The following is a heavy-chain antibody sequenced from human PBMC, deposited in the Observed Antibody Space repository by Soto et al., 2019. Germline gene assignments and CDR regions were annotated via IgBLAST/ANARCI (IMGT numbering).Heavy chain of an antibody. CDR1: GGSISSYY. CDR2: IYYSGST. Sequence: QVQLQESGPGLVKPSETLSLTCTVSGGSISSYYWSWIRQPPGKGLDWIGYIYYSGSTNYNPSLNSRVTISVDTSKNQFSLKLSSVTAADTAVYYCARHHYYYYYMDVWGKGTTVTVSS. J-gene: IGHJ6*03. V-gene: IGHV4-59*08. CDR3: ARHHYYYYYMDV.